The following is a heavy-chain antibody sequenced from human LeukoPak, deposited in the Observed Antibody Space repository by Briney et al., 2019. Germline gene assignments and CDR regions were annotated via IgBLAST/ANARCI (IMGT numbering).Heavy chain of an antibody. V-gene: IGHV4-4*07. CDR1: GSSISSYY. CDR2: IYTSGST. CDR3: ARDQYYYDSSGTYYMDV. J-gene: IGHJ6*03. Sequence: SETLSLTCTVSGSSISSYYWSWIRQPAGKGLEWIGRIYTSGSTNYNPSLKSRVTMSVDTSKNQFSLKLSSVTAADTAVYYCARDQYYYDSSGTYYMDVWGKGTTVTVSS. D-gene: IGHD3-22*01.